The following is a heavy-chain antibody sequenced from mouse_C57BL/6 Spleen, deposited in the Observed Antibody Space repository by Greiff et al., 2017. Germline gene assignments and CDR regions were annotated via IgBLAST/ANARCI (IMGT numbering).Heavy chain of an antibody. D-gene: IGHD1-1*01. CDR3: ARGGFGSSHWYFDV. J-gene: IGHJ1*03. CDR2: INPNYGTT. V-gene: IGHV1-39*01. CDR1: GYSFTDYN. Sequence: EVQLQESGPELVKPGASVKISCKASGYSFTDYNMNWVKQSNGKSLEWIGVINPNYGTTSYNQKFKGKATLTVDQSSSTAYMQLNSLTSEDSAVYYCARGGFGSSHWYFDVWGTGTTVTVSS.